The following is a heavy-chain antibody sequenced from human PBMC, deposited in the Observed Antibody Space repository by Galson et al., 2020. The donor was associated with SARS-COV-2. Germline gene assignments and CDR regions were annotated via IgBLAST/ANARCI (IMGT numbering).Heavy chain of an antibody. Sequence: TGGSLRLSCAASGFTFRTYAMHWVRQAPGKGLEWVALISYDGSNDYYADSVKGRFTLSRDNSKSTLYLQMKSLRGEDTAVHYCARDPGRGYGAYQHDLYYYGMDGWGQGTTVTGSS. CDR1: GFTFRTYA. D-gene: IGHD5-12*01. CDR3: ARDPGRGYGAYQHDLYYYGMDG. CDR2: ISYDGSND. V-gene: IGHV3-30-3*01. J-gene: IGHJ6*02.